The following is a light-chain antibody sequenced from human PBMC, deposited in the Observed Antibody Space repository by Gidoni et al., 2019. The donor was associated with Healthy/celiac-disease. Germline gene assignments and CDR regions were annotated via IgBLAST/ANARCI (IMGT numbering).Light chain of an antibody. V-gene: IGKV3-20*01. CDR1: QSVSSSY. Sequence: EIVLTQSPGTLSLSPGDRATLSCRASQSVSSSYLAWYQQKPGQAPRLLIYGASSRATGIPDRFSGSGSGTDFTLTISRLEPEDFAVYYCQQYGSSSLTFGPGTKVDIK. J-gene: IGKJ3*01. CDR3: QQYGSSSLT. CDR2: GAS.